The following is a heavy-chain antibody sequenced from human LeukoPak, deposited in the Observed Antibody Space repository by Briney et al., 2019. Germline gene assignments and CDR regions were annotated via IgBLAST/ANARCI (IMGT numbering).Heavy chain of an antibody. CDR3: ARSLRFPRREIDP. CDR2: IYYSGST. CDR1: GGSISSYY. J-gene: IGHJ5*02. Sequence: PETLSLTCTVSGGSISSYYWSWIRQPPGKGLEWIGYIYYSGSTNYNPSLKSRVTISVDTSKNQFSLKLSSVTAADTAVYYCARSLRFPRREIDPWGQGTLVTVSS. V-gene: IGHV4-59*08. D-gene: IGHD3-3*01.